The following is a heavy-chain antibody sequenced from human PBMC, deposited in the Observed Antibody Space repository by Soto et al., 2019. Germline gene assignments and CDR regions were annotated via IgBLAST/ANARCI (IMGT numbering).Heavy chain of an antibody. Sequence: SGPTLVNPTETLTLTCTFSGFSLSTSGVGVGWIRQPPGKALEWLALIYWNDDERYSPSLKSRLTITKDTSKNQVVLTMTSMDPVDTAKYYCAHSGYDNSGYYYGFFEYWGQGTLVTVSS. D-gene: IGHD3-22*01. J-gene: IGHJ4*02. CDR1: GFSLSTSGVG. CDR2: IYWNDDE. CDR3: AHSGYDNSGYYYGFFEY. V-gene: IGHV2-5*01.